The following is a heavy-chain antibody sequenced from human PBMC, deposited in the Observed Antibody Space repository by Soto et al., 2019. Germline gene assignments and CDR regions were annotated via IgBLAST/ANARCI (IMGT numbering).Heavy chain of an antibody. CDR1: GFTFSSYG. CDR2: IWYDGSNK. Sequence: QVQLVESGGGVVQPGRSLRLSCAASGFTFSSYGMHCVRQAPGKGLEWLAVIWYDGSNKYYADSVKGRFTISRDNSKNTLCLQMNSLRAEDTAVHYGARGNDYRLWYFELWGRGTPVTVSS. D-gene: IGHD1-1*01. J-gene: IGHJ2*01. V-gene: IGHV3-33*01. CDR3: ARGNDYRLWYFEL.